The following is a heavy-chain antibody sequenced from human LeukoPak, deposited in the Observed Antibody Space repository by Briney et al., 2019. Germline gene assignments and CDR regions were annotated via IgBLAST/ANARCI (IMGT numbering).Heavy chain of an antibody. Sequence: KTSETLSLTCAVSGVSISSSEWWIWVRQPPGQGLEWIEEIHRAGRTRYNPSLKSRVTISMDHSKNQFSLKLTSVTAADTAIYYCGKTDIYFNPIDYWGPGSLVTVSS. J-gene: IGHJ4*02. D-gene: IGHD3-9*01. CDR2: IHRAGRT. CDR3: GKTDIYFNPIDY. V-gene: IGHV4-4*02. CDR1: GVSISSSEW.